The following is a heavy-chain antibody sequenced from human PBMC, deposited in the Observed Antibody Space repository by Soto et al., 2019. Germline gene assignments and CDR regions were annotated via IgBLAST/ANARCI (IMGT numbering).Heavy chain of an antibody. Sequence: SETLSLTCAVHGGSFSDYYWSWVRQPPGKGLEWIGEINYSGRTNYNPSLKSRVTISVDTSKNQFPLTLSSMTAADTAVYYCARTGHLFDYWGQGTLVTVSS. CDR3: ARTGHLFDY. CDR1: GGSFSDYY. CDR2: INYSGRT. J-gene: IGHJ4*02. V-gene: IGHV4-34*01.